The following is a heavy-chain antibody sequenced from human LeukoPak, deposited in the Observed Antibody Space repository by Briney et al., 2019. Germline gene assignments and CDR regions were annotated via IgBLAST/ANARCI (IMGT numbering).Heavy chain of an antibody. J-gene: IGHJ2*01. V-gene: IGHV4-39*07. CDR2: IYYSGST. CDR3: ARASRYWYIDL. Sequence: SETLSLTCTVSGGSISSSSYYWGWIRQPPGKGLEWIGSIYYSGSTNYNPSLKSRVTISVDTSKNQFSLKLRSVTAADTAVYYCARASRYWYIDLWGRGTLVTVSS. CDR1: GGSISSSSYY.